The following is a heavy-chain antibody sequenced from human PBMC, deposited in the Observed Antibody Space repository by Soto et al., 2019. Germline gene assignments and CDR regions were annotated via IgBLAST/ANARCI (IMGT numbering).Heavy chain of an antibody. CDR1: GGTFSSYA. V-gene: IGHV1-69*01. CDR2: IIPIFGTA. Sequence: QVQLVQSGAEVKKPGSSVKVSCKASGGTFSSYAISWVRQAPGQGLEWMGGIIPIFGTANYAQKFQGRVTITADESTSTAYMELSSLRPEDTAVYYCAGGPIVVVPADPYNKFDPWGQGTLVTVSS. CDR3: AGGPIVVVPADPYNKFDP. D-gene: IGHD2-2*01. J-gene: IGHJ5*02.